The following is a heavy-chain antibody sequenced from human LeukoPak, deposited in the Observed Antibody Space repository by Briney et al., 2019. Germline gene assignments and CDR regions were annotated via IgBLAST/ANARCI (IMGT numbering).Heavy chain of an antibody. CDR1: GGSIDSGAYY. D-gene: IGHD5-24*01. V-gene: IGHV4-31*03. Sequence: SSETLSLTCTVSGGSIDSGAYYWSWIRQHPGKGLEWIGYIYYSGATYYNPSLKSRVTISIDRSKNQFSLKLSSVTAADTAVYYCARDLGDGYLANDYWGQGTLVSVSS. CDR2: IYYSGAT. J-gene: IGHJ4*02. CDR3: ARDLGDGYLANDY.